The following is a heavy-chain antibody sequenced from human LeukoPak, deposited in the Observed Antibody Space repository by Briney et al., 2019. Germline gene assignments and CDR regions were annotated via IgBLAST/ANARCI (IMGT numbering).Heavy chain of an antibody. J-gene: IGHJ5*02. Sequence: ASVKVSCKASGYTFTSYDINWVRQVTGQGLEWMGWINPNTGYSASAEEFQGRVTMTRDTSITTAYMELSSLRSEDTAVYYCIRGGCSGGSCKFDPWGQGTLVTVSS. CDR1: GYTFTSYD. V-gene: IGHV1-8*01. D-gene: IGHD2-15*01. CDR2: INPNTGYS. CDR3: IRGGCSGGSCKFDP.